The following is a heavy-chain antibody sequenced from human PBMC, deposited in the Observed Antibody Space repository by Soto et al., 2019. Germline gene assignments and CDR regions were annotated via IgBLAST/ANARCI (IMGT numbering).Heavy chain of an antibody. CDR3: AKVSSSWYAGFFDL. J-gene: IGHJ4*02. CDR2: LSDSGGSI. CDR1: GFTFSRHA. Sequence: GGSLRLSCTASGFTFSRHAMTWVRQAPGKGLEWVSGLSDSGGSIYYADSVKGRFTISRDNSMNTLYLQMNTLRAEDTAIYYCAKVSSSWYAGFFDLWGQGTLVTVSS. D-gene: IGHD6-13*01. V-gene: IGHV3-23*01.